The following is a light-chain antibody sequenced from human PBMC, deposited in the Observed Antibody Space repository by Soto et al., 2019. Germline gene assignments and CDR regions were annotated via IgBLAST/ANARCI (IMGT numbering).Light chain of an antibody. Sequence: ENLLTQSPDTLSLSAGERATLFCRASQSVSSYLAWYQQKPGQAPRLLIYDASNRATGIPARFSGSGSGTDFTLTISSLEPEDFAVYYCQQRSNWPPYTFGQGTKLEIK. V-gene: IGKV3-11*01. CDR3: QQRSNWPPYT. CDR2: DAS. CDR1: QSVSSY. J-gene: IGKJ2*01.